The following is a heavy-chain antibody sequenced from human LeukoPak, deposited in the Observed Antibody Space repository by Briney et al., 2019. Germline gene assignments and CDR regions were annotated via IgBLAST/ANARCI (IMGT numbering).Heavy chain of an antibody. CDR3: AREVAVAGTPIAFFDY. D-gene: IGHD6-19*01. Sequence: GGSLRLSCAASGFMFGRFAMSWVRQAPGKGLEWVSVIYSGGSTYYADSVKGRFTISRDNSKNTLYLQMNSLRAEDTAVYYCAREVAVAGTPIAFFDYWGQGTLVTVSS. J-gene: IGHJ4*02. V-gene: IGHV3-66*01. CDR2: IYSGGST. CDR1: GFMFGRFA.